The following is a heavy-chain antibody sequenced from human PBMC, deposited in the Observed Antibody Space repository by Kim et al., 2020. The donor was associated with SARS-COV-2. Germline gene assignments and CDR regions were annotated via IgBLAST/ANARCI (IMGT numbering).Heavy chain of an antibody. J-gene: IGHJ6*02. V-gene: IGHV5-51*01. CDR3: ARSRGYYYDCMDV. D-gene: IGHD2-2*01. CDR1: GYSFTNYW. Sequence: GESLKISCKGSGYSFTNYWIGWVRQMPGKGLEWMGIIDPGDSDTRYSPSFQGQVTISADKSISTAYLQWSSLKASDTAMYYCARSRGYYYDCMDVWGQGTTVTVSS. CDR2: IDPGDSDT.